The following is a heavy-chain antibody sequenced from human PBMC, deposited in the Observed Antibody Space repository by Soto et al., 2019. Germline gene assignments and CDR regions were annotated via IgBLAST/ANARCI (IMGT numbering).Heavy chain of an antibody. CDR1: GFTFSSYA. CDR2: ISGSGGST. Sequence: GGSLRLSCAASGFTFSSYAMSWVRQAPGKGLEWVSAISGSGGSTYYADSVKGRFTISRDNSKNTLYLQMNSLRAEDTAVYYYAKDPYYDFWPSHAFDIWGQGTMVTVSS. CDR3: AKDPYYDFWPSHAFDI. V-gene: IGHV3-23*01. J-gene: IGHJ3*02. D-gene: IGHD3-3*01.